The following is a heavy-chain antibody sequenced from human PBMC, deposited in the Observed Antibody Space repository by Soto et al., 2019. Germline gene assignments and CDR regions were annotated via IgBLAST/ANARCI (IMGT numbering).Heavy chain of an antibody. CDR2: ISSNGVGT. CDR1: GFTLSGYA. V-gene: IGHV3-64*01. Sequence: GALRLSCAASGFTLSGYAMGWGRQASGKGLEYVSGISSNGVGTYYANSVQGRFTISRDNSKNTVYLQMGSLRPGDMAVYYCARRARPDFYYMDVWGKGTTVTVSS. J-gene: IGHJ6*03. D-gene: IGHD6-6*01. CDR3: ARRARPDFYYMDV.